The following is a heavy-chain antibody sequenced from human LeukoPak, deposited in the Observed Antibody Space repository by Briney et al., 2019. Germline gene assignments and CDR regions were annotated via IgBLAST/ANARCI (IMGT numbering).Heavy chain of an antibody. CDR2: INPSGGST. J-gene: IGHJ5*02. V-gene: IGHV1-46*03. CDR3: ARDVRFLEWLLHNWFDP. CDR1: GYTFTSYY. Sequence: ASVKVSCKAPGYTFTSYYMHWVRQAPGQGLEWVGIINPSGGSTSYAQKFQGRVTMTRDTSTSTVYMELSSLKSEDTAVYYCARDVRFLEWLLHNWFDPWGQGTLVTVSS. D-gene: IGHD3-3*01.